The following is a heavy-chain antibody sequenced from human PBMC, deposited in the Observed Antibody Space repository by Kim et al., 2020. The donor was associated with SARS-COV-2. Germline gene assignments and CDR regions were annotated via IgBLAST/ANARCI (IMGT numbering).Heavy chain of an antibody. V-gene: IGHV4-59*13. CDR3: ARGDYGGNVPWYYYYYGMDV. Sequence: SETLSLTCTVSGGSISSYYWSWIRQPPGKGLEWIGYIYYSGSTNYNPSLKSRVTISVDTSKNQFSLKLSSVTAADTAVYYCARGDYGGNVPWYYYYYGMDVWGQGTTVTVSS. J-gene: IGHJ6*02. CDR1: GGSISSYY. D-gene: IGHD4-17*01. CDR2: IYYSGST.